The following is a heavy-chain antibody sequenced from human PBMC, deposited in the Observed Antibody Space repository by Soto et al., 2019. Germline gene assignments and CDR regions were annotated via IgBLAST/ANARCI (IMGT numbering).Heavy chain of an antibody. V-gene: IGHV2-5*01. J-gene: IGHJ4*02. CDR3: AHRRPATSSSSRYYFDY. Sequence: SGPTLVNPTQTLTLTCSFSGFSFSTSGVGVGWIRQPPGKALEWLAVIYWNDYKLFSPSLKNRLTINKDTSKNQVVLTMTNMDPVDTATYYCAHRRPATSSSSRYYFDYWGLGTLVTVSS. D-gene: IGHD6-6*01. CDR1: GFSFSTSGVG. CDR2: IYWNDYK.